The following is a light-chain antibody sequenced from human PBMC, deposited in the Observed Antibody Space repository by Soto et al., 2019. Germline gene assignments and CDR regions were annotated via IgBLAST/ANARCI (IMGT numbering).Light chain of an antibody. Sequence: QSALTQPASVSGSPGQSITISCTGTSSDVGAYNFVSWHQQHPGKAPKLMIYNVYDRPSGISYRFSGSKSGNTASLTISGLQGEDEADYYCSTYTSSSTIFGTGTKVTVL. V-gene: IGLV2-14*03. CDR1: SSDVGAYNF. J-gene: IGLJ1*01. CDR2: NVY. CDR3: STYTSSSTI.